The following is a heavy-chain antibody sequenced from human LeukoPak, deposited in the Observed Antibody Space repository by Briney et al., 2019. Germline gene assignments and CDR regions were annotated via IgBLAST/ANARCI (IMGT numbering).Heavy chain of an antibody. CDR2: ISFDGSNE. CDR3: TLFNH. Sequence: GGSLRLSCAASGFTFSNYVVHWVRRAPGKGLEWVGVISFDGSNEYYANSVKGRFAISRDNSKNTLYLQMNSLRAEDTAVYYCTLFNHWGQGALVTVSS. V-gene: IGHV3-30*09. J-gene: IGHJ5*02. CDR1: GFTFSNYV.